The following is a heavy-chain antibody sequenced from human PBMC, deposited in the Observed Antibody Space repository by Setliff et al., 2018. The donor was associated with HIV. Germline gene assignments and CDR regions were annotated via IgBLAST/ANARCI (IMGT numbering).Heavy chain of an antibody. CDR3: ARGYSSGWVDH. CDR2: INHTGKS. CDR1: GGSFSGYF. Sequence: PSETLSLTCAVYGGSFSGYFWTWIRQLPGKGLEWIGEINHTGKSKYTTSLKSRVSISVDTSKNQFYLRLTSMTAADVAVYYCARGYSSGWVDHWGQGTLVTVSS. V-gene: IGHV4-34*01. J-gene: IGHJ4*02. D-gene: IGHD6-19*01.